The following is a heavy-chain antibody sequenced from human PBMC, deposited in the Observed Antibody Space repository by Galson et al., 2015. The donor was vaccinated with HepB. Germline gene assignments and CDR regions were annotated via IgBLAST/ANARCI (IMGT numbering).Heavy chain of an antibody. CDR2: IDWDDDK. CDR3: ARIRDCSSTSCYPFFDY. Sequence: PALVKPTQTLTLTCTFSGFSLSTSGMCVSWIRQPPGKGLEWLARIDWDDDKYYNTSLKTRLTISKDTSKNQVVLTMTNMDPVDTATYYCARIRDCSSTSCYPFFDYWGQGTLVTVSS. CDR1: GFSLSTSGMC. V-gene: IGHV2-70*11. D-gene: IGHD2-2*01. J-gene: IGHJ4*02.